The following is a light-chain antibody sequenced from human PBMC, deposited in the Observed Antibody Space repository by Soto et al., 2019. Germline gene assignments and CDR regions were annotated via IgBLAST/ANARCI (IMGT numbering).Light chain of an antibody. CDR1: SSDICACNY. CDR3: VSFTTDXTHV. Sequence: QSLLSQPASVSGSPGQSITISCTGSSSDICACNYFSWFQQYPGKAPKLIISEVSNRPSGVYNRFAGSKSGTAASLTISGLQTEDEADYLCVSFTTDXTHVFGTGNKVXV. V-gene: IGLV2-14*01. CDR2: EVS. J-gene: IGLJ1*01.